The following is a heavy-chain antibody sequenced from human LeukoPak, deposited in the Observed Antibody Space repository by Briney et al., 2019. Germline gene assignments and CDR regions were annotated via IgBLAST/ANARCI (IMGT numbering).Heavy chain of an antibody. CDR3: ARDYGDYGGLGY. D-gene: IGHD4-17*01. CDR1: GFTFSSYS. V-gene: IGHV3-21*01. Sequence: PGGSLRLSCAASGFTFSSYSMNWVRQAPGKGLEWVSSISSSSSYIYYADSVKGRFTISRGNAKNSLYLQMNSLRAEDTAVYYCARDYGDYGGLGYWGQGTLVTVSS. J-gene: IGHJ4*02. CDR2: ISSSSSYI.